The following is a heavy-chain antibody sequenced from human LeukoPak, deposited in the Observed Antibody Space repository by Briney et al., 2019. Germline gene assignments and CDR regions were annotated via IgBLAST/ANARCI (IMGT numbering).Heavy chain of an antibody. V-gene: IGHV3-21*01. CDR2: ISTSSIYI. CDR3: AKTARVPDY. J-gene: IGHJ4*02. CDR1: GFTFSSYS. D-gene: IGHD6-6*01. Sequence: GGSLRLSCAASGFTFSSYSMNWVRQAPGKGLEWVSSISTSSIYIYYGDSLKGRFTISRDNAKNSLYLQMDSLRVEDTAVYYCAKTARVPDYWGQGTQVTVSS.